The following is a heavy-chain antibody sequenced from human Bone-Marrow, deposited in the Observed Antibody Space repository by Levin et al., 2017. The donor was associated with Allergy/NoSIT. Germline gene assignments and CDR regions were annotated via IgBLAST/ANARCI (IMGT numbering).Heavy chain of an antibody. D-gene: IGHD1-1*01. Sequence: GESLKISCLVSGFSVSNNYMTWVRQAPGKGLEWLSVIQTGGSTYYADSVKGRFTISRDKSKNILHLEMTSLRVEDTAIYFCAREDGDGYSDHWGQGSLVTVSS. V-gene: IGHV3-53*01. CDR1: GFSVSNNY. J-gene: IGHJ4*02. CDR3: AREDGDGYSDH. CDR2: IQTGGST.